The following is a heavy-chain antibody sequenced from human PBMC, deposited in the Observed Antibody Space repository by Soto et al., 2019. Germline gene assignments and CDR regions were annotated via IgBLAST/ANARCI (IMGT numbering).Heavy chain of an antibody. CDR1: GGSFSGYY. D-gene: IGHD2-15*01. J-gene: IGHJ5*02. Sequence: QVQLQQWGAGLLKPSETLSLTCAVYGGSFSGYYWSWIRQPPGKGLEWLGEINHSGSTNYNPSLNGRVTISVDTSKNQFSLKLSSVTAADTAVYYCAREWFGVVAAPGWFDPWGQGTLVTVSS. V-gene: IGHV4-34*01. CDR3: AREWFGVVAAPGWFDP. CDR2: INHSGST.